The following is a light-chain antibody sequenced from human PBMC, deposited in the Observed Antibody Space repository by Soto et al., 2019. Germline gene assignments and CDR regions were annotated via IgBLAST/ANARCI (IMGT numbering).Light chain of an antibody. CDR3: AAWDDSLNGVV. CDR1: SSNIGDYR. V-gene: IGLV1-44*01. Sequence: QSVLTQPPSASGTPGQRVTISCSGSSSNIGDYRVHWYQQLPGAAPKVLIHSSHQRPSGVPDRFSGSKSGTSASLAISGLQSEDEADYYCAAWDDSLNGVVFGGGTKLTVL. J-gene: IGLJ2*01. CDR2: SSH.